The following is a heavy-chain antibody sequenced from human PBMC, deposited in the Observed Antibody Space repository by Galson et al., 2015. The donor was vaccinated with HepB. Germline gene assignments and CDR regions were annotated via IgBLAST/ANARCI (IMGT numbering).Heavy chain of an antibody. D-gene: IGHD3-10*01. CDR3: AKASFHYGSGSYYTIDY. Sequence: SLRLSCAASRFTFSNYGIHWVRQAPGKGLEWVAVISYDGINKHYTDSVKGRFTISRDNPRNTLYLQMNSLRAEDTAVYYCAKASFHYGSGSYYTIDYWGQGTLVTVSS. CDR1: RFTFSNYG. V-gene: IGHV3-30*18. J-gene: IGHJ4*02. CDR2: ISYDGINK.